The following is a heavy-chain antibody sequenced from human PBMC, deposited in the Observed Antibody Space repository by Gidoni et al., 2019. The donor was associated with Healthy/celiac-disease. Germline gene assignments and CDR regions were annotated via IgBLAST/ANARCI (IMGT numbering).Heavy chain of an antibody. D-gene: IGHD2-2*03. Sequence: QVQLVESGGGVVQPGRSLRLSCAASGFTFSSYGMHWVRQAPGKGLEWVAVIWYDGSNKYYADSVKGRFTISRDNSKNTLYLQMNSLRAEDTAVYYCARDSVDIVVVPAAGDYYYYYMDVWGKGTTVTVSS. CDR2: IWYDGSNK. J-gene: IGHJ6*03. CDR3: ARDSVDIVVVPAAGDYYYYYMDV. CDR1: GFTFSSYG. V-gene: IGHV3-33*08.